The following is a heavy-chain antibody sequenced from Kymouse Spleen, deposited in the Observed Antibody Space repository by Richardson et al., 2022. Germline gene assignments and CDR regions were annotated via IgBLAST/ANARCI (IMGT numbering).Heavy chain of an antibody. CDR2: ISSSSSYI. V-gene: IGHV3-21*03. J-gene: IGHJ6*02. Sequence: EVQLVESGGGLVKPGGSLRLSCAASGFTFSSYSMNWVRQAPGKGLEWVSSISSSSSYIYYADSVKGRFTISRDNAKNSLYLQMNSLRAEDTAVYYCARVRSLRYFDWFPLYYYYYGMDVWGQGTTVTVSS. CDR1: GFTFSSYS. D-gene: IGHD3-9*01. CDR3: ARVRSLRYFDWFPLYYYYYGMDV.